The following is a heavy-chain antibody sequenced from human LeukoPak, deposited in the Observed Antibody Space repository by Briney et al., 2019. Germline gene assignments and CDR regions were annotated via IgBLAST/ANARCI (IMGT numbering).Heavy chain of an antibody. V-gene: IGHV4-39*01. J-gene: IGHJ4*02. D-gene: IGHD6-19*01. CDR3: ATSGWYLLPGVY. Sequence: PSGTLSLTCAVSGGSISSSNYYWGWIRQPPGKGLEWIGSIYYSGSTYYNPSLESRVTLSVDTSKNQFSLKLSSVTAADTAVYYCATSGWYLLPGVYWGQGTLVTVSS. CDR1: GGSISSSNYY. CDR2: IYYSGST.